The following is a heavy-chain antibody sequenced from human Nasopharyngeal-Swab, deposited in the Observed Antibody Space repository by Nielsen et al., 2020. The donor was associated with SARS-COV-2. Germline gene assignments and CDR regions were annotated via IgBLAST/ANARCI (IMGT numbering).Heavy chain of an antibody. CDR1: GYTFTSYG. CDR3: ASARSPYCSGGSCPFDY. D-gene: IGHD2-15*01. V-gene: IGHV1-18*01. J-gene: IGHJ4*02. CDR2: ISAYNGNT. Sequence: ASVKVSCKASGYTFTSYGISWVRQAPGQGLEWMGWISAYNGNTNYAQKLQGRVTMTTDTPTSTAYMELRSLRSDDTAVYYCASARSPYCSGGSCPFDYWGQGTLVTVSS.